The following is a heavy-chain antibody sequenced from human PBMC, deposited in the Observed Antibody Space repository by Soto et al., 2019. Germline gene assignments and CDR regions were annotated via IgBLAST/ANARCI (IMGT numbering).Heavy chain of an antibody. V-gene: IGHV3-74*01. CDR1: GFTFSSYW. CDR3: ARSITGYSYADS. J-gene: IGHJ4*02. CDR2: INSDGSST. D-gene: IGHD5-18*01. Sequence: EVQLVESGGGLVQPGGSLRLSCAASGFTFSSYWMHWVRQAPGKGLVWVSRINSDGSSTVSVDSVKGRFTISRDNAKNTLYLQMNSLRAEDTAVYYCARSITGYSYADSWGQGTLVTVSS.